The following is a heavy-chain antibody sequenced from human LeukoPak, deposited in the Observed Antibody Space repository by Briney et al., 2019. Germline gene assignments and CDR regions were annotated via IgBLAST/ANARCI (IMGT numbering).Heavy chain of an antibody. V-gene: IGHV3-21*01. J-gene: IGHJ4*02. CDR3: TRDNLRRVSGTMDY. CDR2: ISSGGNYI. Sequence: NPGGSLRLSCAVSGFTFSTYSMNWVRQAPGEGLEWVSSISSGGNYIYYADSVRGRFTISRDNTKNTLYLQMSSLRAEDTAVYYCTRDNLRRVSGTMDYWGQGTLVTVSS. CDR1: GFTFSTYS. D-gene: IGHD3-10*01.